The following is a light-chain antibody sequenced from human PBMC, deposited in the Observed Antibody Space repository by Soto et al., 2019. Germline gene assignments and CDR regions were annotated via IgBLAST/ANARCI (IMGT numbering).Light chain of an antibody. CDR2: GAS. Sequence: QMTQSPSSLSASVGDRVTITCQSDQNILFYLNWYQHKPGKAPKLLIYGASNLQTGVPSRFSGSGSGTFFTLTIKNLQPDDIATYFCQQTLMRPDTFGHGTSVEV. J-gene: IGKJ1*01. CDR1: QNILFY. V-gene: IGKV1-39*01. CDR3: QQTLMRPDT.